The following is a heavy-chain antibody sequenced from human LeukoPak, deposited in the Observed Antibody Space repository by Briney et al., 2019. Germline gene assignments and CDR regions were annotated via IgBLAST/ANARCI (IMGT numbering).Heavy chain of an antibody. D-gene: IGHD3-22*01. J-gene: IGHJ5*02. V-gene: IGHV3-21*01. CDR3: ARDLPFYYDSSGPTWWFDP. CDR1: GFTFSSYG. Sequence: GGSLRLSCAASGFTFSSYGMHWVRQAPGKGLEWVSSISSSSSYIYYADSVKGRFTISRDNAKNSLYLQMNSLRAEDTAVYYCARDLPFYYDSSGPTWWFDPWGQGTLVTVSS. CDR2: ISSSSSYI.